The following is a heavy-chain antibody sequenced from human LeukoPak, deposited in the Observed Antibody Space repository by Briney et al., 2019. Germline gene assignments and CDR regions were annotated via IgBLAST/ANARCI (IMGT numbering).Heavy chain of an antibody. V-gene: IGHV1-2*02. CDR3: ARGGLPAFYYYMDV. D-gene: IGHD1-26*01. J-gene: IGHJ6*03. CDR1: GYIFTGYY. CDR2: INPNSGDT. Sequence: ASVKVSCKASGYIFTGYYMHWVRQAPGQGLEWMGWINPNSGDTNYAQKFQGRVTMTRDTSISTAYVELNRLRSDDTAVYYCARGGLPAFYYYMDVWGKGTTVTVSS.